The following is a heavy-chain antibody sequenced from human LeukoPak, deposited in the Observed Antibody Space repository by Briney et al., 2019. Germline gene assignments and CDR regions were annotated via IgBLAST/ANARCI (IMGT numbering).Heavy chain of an antibody. D-gene: IGHD3-3*01. CDR3: ARVNYDPLIYYYYYMDV. V-gene: IGHV4-59*01. J-gene: IGHJ6*03. Sequence: SEALSLTCTVSGGSISSYYWSWIRQPPGKGLEWIGYIYYSGSTNYNPSLKSRVTISVDTSKNQFSLKLSSVTAADTAVYYCARVNYDPLIYYYYYMDVWGKGTTVTVSS. CDR2: IYYSGST. CDR1: GGSISSYY.